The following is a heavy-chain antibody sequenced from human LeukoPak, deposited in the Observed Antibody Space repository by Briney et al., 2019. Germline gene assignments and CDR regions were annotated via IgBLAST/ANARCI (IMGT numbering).Heavy chain of an antibody. V-gene: IGHV4-61*02. J-gene: IGHJ4*02. CDR2: IYTSGST. CDR1: GGSISSGSYY. D-gene: IGHD3-3*01. Sequence: PSETLSLTCTVSGGSISSGSYYWSWIRQPAGKGLEWLGRIYTSGSTNYNPSLKSRVTISVDTSKNQFSLKLSSVTAADTAVYYCARVSRGGTIFGVVTPDYFDYWGQGTLVTVSS. CDR3: ARVSRGGTIFGVVTPDYFDY.